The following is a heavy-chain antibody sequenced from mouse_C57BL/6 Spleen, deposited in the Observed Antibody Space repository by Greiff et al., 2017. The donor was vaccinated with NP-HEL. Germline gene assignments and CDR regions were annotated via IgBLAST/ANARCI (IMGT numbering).Heavy chain of an antibody. CDR1: GFTFSSYG. Sequence: EVQRVESGGDLVKPGGSLKLSCAASGFTFSSYGMSWVRQTPDKRLEWVATISSGGSYTYYPDSVKGRFTISRDNAKNTLYLQMSSLKSEDTAMYYCARQWGTDAWFAYWGQGTLVTVSA. J-gene: IGHJ3*01. D-gene: IGHD2-14*01. CDR3: ARQWGTDAWFAY. CDR2: ISSGGSYT. V-gene: IGHV5-6*01.